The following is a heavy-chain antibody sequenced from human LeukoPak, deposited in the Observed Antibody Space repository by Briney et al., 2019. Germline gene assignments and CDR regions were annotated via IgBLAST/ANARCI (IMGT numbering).Heavy chain of an antibody. CDR3: TRDRPTGASRVFVVQ. V-gene: IGHV3-21*01. Sequence: PGGSLRLSCAPSGFTFSSYAITWVRQAPGEGLEWVSSMSSGSRYLYYADSVRGRFTISRDNAKISLYLLMNSLRAEDTAVYYCTRDRPTGASRVFVVQWGQGTLVTVSS. D-gene: IGHD3-3*01. CDR2: MSSGSRYL. CDR1: GFTFSSYA. J-gene: IGHJ4*02.